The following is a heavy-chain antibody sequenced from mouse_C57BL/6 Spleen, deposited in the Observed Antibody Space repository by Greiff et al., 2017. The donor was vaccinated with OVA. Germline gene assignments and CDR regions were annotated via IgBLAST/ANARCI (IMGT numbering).Heavy chain of an antibody. CDR2: IDPEDGET. CDR3: VREAIYDGYYKVLDY. J-gene: IGHJ2*01. D-gene: IGHD2-3*01. V-gene: IGHV14-2*01. Sequence: VQLKESGAELVKPGASVKLSCTASGFNIKDYYMHWVKQRTEQGLEWIGRIDPEDGETKYAPKFQGKATITADTSSNTAYLQLSSLTSEDTAVYYCVREAIYDGYYKVLDYWGQGTTLTVSS. CDR1: GFNIKDYY.